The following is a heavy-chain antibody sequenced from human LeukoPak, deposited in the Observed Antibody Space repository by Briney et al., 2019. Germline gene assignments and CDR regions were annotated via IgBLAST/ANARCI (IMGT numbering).Heavy chain of an antibody. D-gene: IGHD2-2*01. CDR3: ARENIVVVPAALDY. CDR2: INPNSGGT. V-gene: IGHV1-2*06. J-gene: IGHJ4*02. Sequence: ASVKVSCKASGYTFTGYYMHWVRQAPGQGLEWMGRINPNSGGTNYAQKFQGRVTMTRDTSISTAYMELSRLRSDDTAVYCCARENIVVVPAALDYWGQGTLVTVSS. CDR1: GYTFTGYY.